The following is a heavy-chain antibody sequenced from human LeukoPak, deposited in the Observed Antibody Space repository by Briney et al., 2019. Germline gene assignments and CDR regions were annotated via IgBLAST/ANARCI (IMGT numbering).Heavy chain of an antibody. D-gene: IGHD2-2*02. Sequence: ASVKVSCKASGYTFTGYYMHWVRQAPGQGLEWMGWINPNSGGTNYAQKFQGRVTMTRDTSISTAYMELSRLRSDDTAAYYCARVPRYCSSTSCNRMDVWGKGTTVTVSS. CDR2: INPNSGGT. J-gene: IGHJ6*04. V-gene: IGHV1-2*02. CDR3: ARVPRYCSSTSCNRMDV. CDR1: GYTFTGYY.